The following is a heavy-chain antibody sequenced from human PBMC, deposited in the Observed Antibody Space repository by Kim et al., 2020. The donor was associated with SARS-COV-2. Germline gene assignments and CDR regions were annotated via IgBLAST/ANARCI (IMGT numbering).Heavy chain of an antibody. J-gene: IGHJ4*02. V-gene: IGHV3-30*03. CDR3: TRDFTETGSFQDY. CDR2: ISHDGQTI. CDR1: GFTVSDHA. D-gene: IGHD3-10*01. Sequence: GGSLRLSCTASGFTVSDHAMLWIRLPPGKGLEWVSVISHDGQTILYADSVEGRFTISRDNSRNTVFLQMDSRRVEDTARYFWTRDFTETGSFQDYWGQGTPVTVSS.